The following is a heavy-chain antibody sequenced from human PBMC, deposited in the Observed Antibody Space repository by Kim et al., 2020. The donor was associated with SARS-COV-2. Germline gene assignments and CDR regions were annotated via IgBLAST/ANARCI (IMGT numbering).Heavy chain of an antibody. J-gene: IGHJ4*02. CDR1: GFILSDHY. D-gene: IGHD3-22*01. Sequence: GGSLRLSCAVSGFILSDHYMDWVRQAPGKGLEWVGRTGNKASSHTTEYAASVKGRFTVSRDESKNAVYLQMISLKNEDTAVYYCARVSNYYERSGYRPYDYWGQGTLVTVSS. CDR2: TGNKASSHTT. V-gene: IGHV3-72*01. CDR3: ARVSNYYERSGYRPYDY.